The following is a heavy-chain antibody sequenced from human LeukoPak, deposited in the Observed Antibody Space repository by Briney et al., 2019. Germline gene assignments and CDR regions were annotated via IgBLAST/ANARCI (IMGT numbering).Heavy chain of an antibody. CDR3: ARDPNLLRELAFDI. CDR2: IIPIFGTA. J-gene: IGHJ3*02. V-gene: IGHV1-69*05. Sequence: GSSVKVSCKASGGTLSSYAISWVRQAPGQGLEWMGGIIPIFGTANYAQKFQGRVTITTDESTSTAYMELSSLRSEDTAVYYCARDPNLLRELAFDIWGQGTMVTVSS. CDR1: GGTLSSYA. D-gene: IGHD3-22*01.